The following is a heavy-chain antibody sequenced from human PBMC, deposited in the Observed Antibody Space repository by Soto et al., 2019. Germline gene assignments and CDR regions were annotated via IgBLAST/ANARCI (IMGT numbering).Heavy chain of an antibody. D-gene: IGHD3-16*01. CDR1: GGSISSGGYS. CDR3: ARGEERVAIITSAFDI. V-gene: IGHV4-30-2*01. J-gene: IGHJ3*02. Sequence: SETLSLTCAVSGGSISSGGYSWSWIRQPPGKDLEWIGYIYHSGSTYYNPSLKSRVTISVDTSKNQFSLKLSSVTAADTAVYYCARGEERVAIITSAFDIWGQGTMVTVSS. CDR2: IYHSGST.